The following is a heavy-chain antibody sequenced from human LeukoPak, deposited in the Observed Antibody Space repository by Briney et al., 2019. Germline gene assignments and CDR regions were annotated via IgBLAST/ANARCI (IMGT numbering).Heavy chain of an antibody. Sequence: GRSLRLSCAASGFTFSSYAMHWVRQAPGKGLEWVAVISYDGSNKYYADSVKGRFTISRDNSKNTLYLQMNSLRAEDTAVYYCARTSGSGSYLYYFDYWGQGTLVTVSS. CDR3: ARTSGSGSYLYYFDY. J-gene: IGHJ4*02. CDR2: ISYDGSNK. CDR1: GFTFSSYA. V-gene: IGHV3-30-3*01. D-gene: IGHD3-10*01.